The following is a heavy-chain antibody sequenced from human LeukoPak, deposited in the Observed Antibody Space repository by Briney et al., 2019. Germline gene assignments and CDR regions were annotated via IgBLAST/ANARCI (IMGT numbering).Heavy chain of an antibody. V-gene: IGHV1-69*06. Sequence: GASVKVSCKASGGTFSTYTINWVRQAPGQGLEWMGGIIPISGTADYAQKFQGRVTITADKSTTTAYMELSSLRSEDTAVYYCARVSMRVRGARRFDPWGPGTLVTVSS. D-gene: IGHD3-10*01. CDR2: IIPISGTA. CDR3: ARVSMRVRGARRFDP. CDR1: GGTFSTYT. J-gene: IGHJ5*02.